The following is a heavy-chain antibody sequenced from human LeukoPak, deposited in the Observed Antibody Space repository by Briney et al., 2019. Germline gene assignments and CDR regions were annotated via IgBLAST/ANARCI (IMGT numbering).Heavy chain of an antibody. J-gene: IGHJ5*02. Sequence: ASVKVSCKASGYTFTSYDINWVRQATGQGLEWMGWMNPNSGNTGYAQKFQGRVTMTRNTSISTAYMELSSLRSEGTAVYYCARPLVPAAPGWFDPWGQGTLVTVSS. V-gene: IGHV1-8*01. D-gene: IGHD2-2*01. CDR2: MNPNSGNT. CDR1: GYTFTSYD. CDR3: ARPLVPAAPGWFDP.